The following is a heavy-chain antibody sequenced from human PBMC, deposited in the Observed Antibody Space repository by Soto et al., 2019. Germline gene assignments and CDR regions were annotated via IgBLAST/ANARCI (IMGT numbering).Heavy chain of an antibody. CDR3: TTHEEGAPWAGGFDS. Sequence: EVQLLESGGGLVQPGGSLRLSCAASGFRFRTRAMSWVRQAPGKGLEWVASIRPGGDSTYYADSVKGRFAVSRDNSNVTLHLQMDSLRVEDTAIYYCTTHEEGAPWAGGFDSWGQGTLVTVSS. CDR2: IRPGGDST. D-gene: IGHD1-26*01. CDR1: GFRFRTRA. V-gene: IGHV3-23*01. J-gene: IGHJ5*01.